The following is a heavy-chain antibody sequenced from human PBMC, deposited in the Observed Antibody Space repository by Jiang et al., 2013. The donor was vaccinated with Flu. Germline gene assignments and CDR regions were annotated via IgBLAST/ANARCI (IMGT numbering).Heavy chain of an antibody. J-gene: IGHJ4*02. CDR2: FYDGGLT. Sequence: PGLVKPSGTLSLTCTVSGGSITNSFWNWIRQPPGKGLEWIGYFYDGGLTNYNSSLKSRVSISVDRTKNQFSLNLTSVTAADTAVYYCARVGRDDCWGKGILVTVSS. CDR1: GGSITNSF. V-gene: IGHV4-59*01. D-gene: IGHD1-26*01. CDR3: ARVGRDDC.